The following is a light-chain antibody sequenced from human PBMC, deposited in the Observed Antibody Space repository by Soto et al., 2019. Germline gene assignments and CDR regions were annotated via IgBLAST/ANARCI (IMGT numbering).Light chain of an antibody. V-gene: IGKV1-33*01. CDR3: QQYDSLPLT. CDR2: NTS. Sequence: DIQMTQSPSSLSASVGDRVTITCQASQDISMYLNWYQHKPGKPPKLLIYNTSNLETGVPSRFSGGGSGTDFTFTISSLQPGDFATYYCQQYDSLPLTFGGGTKVEIK. J-gene: IGKJ4*01. CDR1: QDISMY.